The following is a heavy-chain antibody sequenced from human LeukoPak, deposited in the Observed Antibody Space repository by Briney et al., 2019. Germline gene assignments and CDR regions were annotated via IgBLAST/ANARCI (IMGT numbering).Heavy chain of an antibody. CDR3: ARPRYYDSSGYYSPYYFDY. J-gene: IGHJ4*02. V-gene: IGHV1-18*01. CDR2: ISAYNGNT. CDR1: GYTFTSYG. D-gene: IGHD3-22*01. Sequence: ASVKVSCKASGYTFTSYGISWVRQAPGQGLEWMGWISAYNGNTNYAQKLQGRVTMTTDTSTSTAYMALRSLRTDDTAVYYCARPRYYDSSGYYSPYYFDYWGSGTLVTVSS.